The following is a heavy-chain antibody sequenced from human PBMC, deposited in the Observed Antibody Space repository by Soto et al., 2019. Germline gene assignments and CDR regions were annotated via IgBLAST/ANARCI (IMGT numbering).Heavy chain of an antibody. V-gene: IGHV3-7*01. CDR1: GFTFSSYW. D-gene: IGHD3-22*01. Sequence: GGSLRLSCAASGFTFSSYWMSWVRQAPGKGLEWVANIKQDGSEKYYVDSVKGRFTISRDNAKNSLYLQMNSLRAEDTAVYYCAREGYYYDSSGYYAFDYWGQGTLVTV. CDR2: IKQDGSEK. J-gene: IGHJ4*02. CDR3: AREGYYYDSSGYYAFDY.